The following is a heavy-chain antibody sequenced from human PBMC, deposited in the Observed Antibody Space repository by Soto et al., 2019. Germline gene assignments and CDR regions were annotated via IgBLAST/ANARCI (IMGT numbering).Heavy chain of an antibody. CDR2: INGGNGHT. CDR1: GYTFSTYA. J-gene: IGHJ6*02. CDR3: ARGKGMEENYYYGMDV. Sequence: ASVKVSCKASGYTFSTYALHWVRQAPGQGLEWMGWINGGNGHTRYSQKFKDRVTISRDTPASTAYMELSGLRSEDTAVYYCARGKGMEENYYYGMDVWGQGTTVIVSS. V-gene: IGHV1-3*01. D-gene: IGHD1-1*01.